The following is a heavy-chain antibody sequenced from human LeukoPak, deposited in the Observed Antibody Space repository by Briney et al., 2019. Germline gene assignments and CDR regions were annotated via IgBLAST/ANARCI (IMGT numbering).Heavy chain of an antibody. CDR1: GGTFISYA. CDR2: IIPIFGTA. V-gene: IGHV1-69*01. CDR3: ARDSAGLD. D-gene: IGHD3-10*01. J-gene: IGHJ4*02. Sequence: ASVTVSFKASGGTFISYAISWVRQAPGQGLEWMGGIIPIFGTANYAQKFQGRVTITADESTSTAYMELSSLRSEDTAVYYCARDSAGLDWGQGTLVTVSS.